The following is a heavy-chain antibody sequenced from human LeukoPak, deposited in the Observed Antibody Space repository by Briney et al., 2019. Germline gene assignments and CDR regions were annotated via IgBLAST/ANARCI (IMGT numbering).Heavy chain of an antibody. CDR3: ARVPYYYDSSGHRAWWFDP. Sequence: KPSETLSLTCTVSGGSISSYYWSWIRQPPGKGLEWIGYIYYSGSTNYNPSLKSRVNISVDTSKNQFSLKLSSVTAADTAVYYCARVPYYYDSSGHRAWWFDPWGQGTLVTVSS. J-gene: IGHJ5*02. CDR2: IYYSGST. D-gene: IGHD3-22*01. V-gene: IGHV4-59*01. CDR1: GGSISSYY.